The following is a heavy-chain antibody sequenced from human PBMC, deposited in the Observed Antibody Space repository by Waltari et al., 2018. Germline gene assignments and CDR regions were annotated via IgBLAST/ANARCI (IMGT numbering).Heavy chain of an antibody. CDR3: ARTDENYYDSSGYYPLRY. J-gene: IGHJ4*02. D-gene: IGHD3-22*01. Sequence: QVQLVQSGAEVKKPGSSVKVSCKASGGTFSSYAISWVRQAPGQGLEWMGGIIPMFGTANYSQKFQGRVTITTDESTSTAYMGLSSLRSEDTAVYYCARTDENYYDSSGYYPLRYWGQGTLVTVSS. V-gene: IGHV1-69*05. CDR1: GGTFSSYA. CDR2: IIPMFGTA.